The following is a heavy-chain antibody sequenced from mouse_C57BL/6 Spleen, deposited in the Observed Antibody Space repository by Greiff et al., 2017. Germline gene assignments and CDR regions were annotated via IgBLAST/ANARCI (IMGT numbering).Heavy chain of an antibody. V-gene: IGHV5-17*01. Sequence: EVHLVESGGGLVKPGGSLKLSCAASGFTFSDYGMHWVRQAPEKGLEWVAYISSGSSTIYYADTVKSRFTISRDNAKNTLFLQMTSLRSEDTAMYYCAIHYGSSYNWYFDVWGTGTTVTVSS. CDR1: GFTFSDYG. CDR2: ISSGSSTI. J-gene: IGHJ1*03. D-gene: IGHD1-1*01. CDR3: AIHYGSSYNWYFDV.